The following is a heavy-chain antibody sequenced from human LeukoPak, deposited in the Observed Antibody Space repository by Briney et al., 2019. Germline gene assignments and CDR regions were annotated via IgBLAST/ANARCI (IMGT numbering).Heavy chain of an antibody. Sequence: SETLSLTCTVSGDSIRSGTYYWSWIRQPAGKGLEWIGRIYTSRSTNYNPSFKSRVTISVDTSKNQFSLKLSSVTAADTAVYYCARGGGTTRIDYWGQGTLVTVSS. V-gene: IGHV4-61*02. J-gene: IGHJ4*02. CDR1: GDSIRSGTYY. CDR2: IYTSRST. D-gene: IGHD4-17*01. CDR3: ARGGGTTRIDY.